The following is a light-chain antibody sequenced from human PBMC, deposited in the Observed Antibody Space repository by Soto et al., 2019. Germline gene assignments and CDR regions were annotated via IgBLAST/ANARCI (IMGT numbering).Light chain of an antibody. J-gene: IGKJ2*01. CDR2: WAS. V-gene: IGKV4-1*01. Sequence: DIVMTQSPDSLAVSLGERATINCRSSQSVLYNSNNHNYLAWFQQKPGQPPKLLIAWASTRQSGVPERFSGSGSGADFTLTISTLQAEDVALYYFQQYYSIPYTFGRGTKLEIK. CDR1: QSVLYNSNNHNY. CDR3: QQYYSIPYT.